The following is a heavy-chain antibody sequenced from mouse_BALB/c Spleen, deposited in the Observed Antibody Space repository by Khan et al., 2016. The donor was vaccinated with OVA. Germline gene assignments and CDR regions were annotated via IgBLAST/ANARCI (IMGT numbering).Heavy chain of an antibody. CDR2: INPYNDGT. J-gene: IGHJ3*01. Sequence: VRLQQSGPELVQPGASVKMSCKASGYTFTSYVMHWVKQKPGQGLEWIGYINPYNDGTKYNEKFKGQATLTSDKSSSTAYMEIRSRMSEDYAVYYCARRDYYGSSSFAYWGQGTLVTVSA. CDR1: GYTFTSYV. CDR3: ARRDYYGSSSFAY. V-gene: IGHV1S136*01. D-gene: IGHD1-1*01.